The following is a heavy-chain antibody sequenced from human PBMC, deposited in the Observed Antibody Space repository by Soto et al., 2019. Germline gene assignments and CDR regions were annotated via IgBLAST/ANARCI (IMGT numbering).Heavy chain of an antibody. CDR2: LNSDGSST. Sequence: EVQLVESGGGLVQPGGSLRLSCAASGFTFSSYWMHWVRQAPGKGLVWVSRLNSDGSSTSYADSVKGRFTISRDNAKNTLYLQMNSLRAEDTAVYYCARDREWRGKYSSRPDAFDIWGQGTMVTVSS. CDR1: GFTFSSYW. D-gene: IGHD6-13*01. CDR3: ARDREWRGKYSSRPDAFDI. V-gene: IGHV3-74*01. J-gene: IGHJ3*02.